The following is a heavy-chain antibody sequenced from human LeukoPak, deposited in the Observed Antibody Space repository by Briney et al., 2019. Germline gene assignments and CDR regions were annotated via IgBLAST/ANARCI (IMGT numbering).Heavy chain of an antibody. J-gene: IGHJ3*02. Sequence: ASVKVSCKVSGYTLTELSMHWVRQAPGKGLEWMGGFDPEDGETIYAQKFQGRGTMTEDTSTDTAYMELSSLRSEDTAVYYCAIDSGSYSRAGRDAFDIWGQGTMVTVSS. CDR2: FDPEDGET. V-gene: IGHV1-24*01. D-gene: IGHD1-26*01. CDR1: GYTLTELS. CDR3: AIDSGSYSRAGRDAFDI.